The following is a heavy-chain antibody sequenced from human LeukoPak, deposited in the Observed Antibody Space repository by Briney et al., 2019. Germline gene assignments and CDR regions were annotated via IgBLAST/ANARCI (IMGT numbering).Heavy chain of an antibody. CDR3: ARVVSGTWAFDY. V-gene: IGHV4-61*02. J-gene: IGHJ4*02. CDR1: GGSISSGSYY. D-gene: IGHD3-16*01. CDR2: IYTSGST. Sequence: SQTLSLTCTVSGGSISSGSYYWSWIRQPAGKGLEWIGRIYTSGSTNYNPPLKSRVTISVDTSKNQFSLKLSSVTAADTAVYYCARVVSGTWAFDYWGQGTLVTVSS.